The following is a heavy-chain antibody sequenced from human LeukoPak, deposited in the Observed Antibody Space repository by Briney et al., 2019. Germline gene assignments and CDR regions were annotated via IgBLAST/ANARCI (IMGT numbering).Heavy chain of an antibody. Sequence: GGSLRLSCAASGFTFSSYWMSWVRQAPGKGLEWVANIKEDGSRNHYVDSVKGRFTISRDNAKNSLYLQMNSLRAEDTALYYCARGYGDYDFFFNCWGQGTLVTVSS. CDR2: IKEDGSRN. D-gene: IGHD4-17*01. V-gene: IGHV3-7*04. J-gene: IGHJ4*02. CDR1: GFTFSSYW. CDR3: ARGYGDYDFFFNC.